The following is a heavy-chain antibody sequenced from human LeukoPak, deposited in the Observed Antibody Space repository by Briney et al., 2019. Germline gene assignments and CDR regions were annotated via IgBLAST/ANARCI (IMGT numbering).Heavy chain of an antibody. CDR2: IYYSGST. Sequence: SETLSLTCTVSGGSISSYYWSWIRQPPGKGLEWIGYIYYSGSTNYNPSLKSRVTISVDTSKNQFSLKLSSVTAADTAVYYCARGMITMIGWTVDWYFDLWAVAPWSLSPQ. J-gene: IGHJ2*01. CDR1: GGSISSYY. D-gene: IGHD3-22*01. CDR3: ARGMITMIGWTVDWYFDL. V-gene: IGHV4-59*01.